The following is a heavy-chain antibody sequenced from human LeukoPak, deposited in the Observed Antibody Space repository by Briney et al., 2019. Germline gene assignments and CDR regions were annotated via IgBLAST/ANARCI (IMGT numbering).Heavy chain of an antibody. V-gene: IGHV3-53*01. D-gene: IGHD5-24*01. Sequence: GGSLRLSCAASGFSVSNNYMHWVRQTPGKGLEWVSVIYGGGGTDYADSVKGRPTISRDTSTNTVYLQMNSLRAEDTAVYYCARSRLGYRNFDFWGQGALVTVSS. J-gene: IGHJ4*02. CDR3: ARSRLGYRNFDF. CDR2: IYGGGGT. CDR1: GFSVSNNY.